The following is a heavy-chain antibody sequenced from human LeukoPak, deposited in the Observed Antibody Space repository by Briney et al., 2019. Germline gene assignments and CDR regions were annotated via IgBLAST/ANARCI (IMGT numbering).Heavy chain of an antibody. J-gene: IGHJ6*03. V-gene: IGHV4-34*01. CDR2: INHSGST. CDR1: AASFSGYY. Sequence: KPSETLSLTCAVYAASFSGYYWSWIRPPPGKGREWIGEINHSGSTNYNPSLKSRATISVDTSKNQFSLKLSAVTAADTAVYYCARGLVLLWFGEPRTDMDVWGKGTTVTVSS. CDR3: ARGLVLLWFGEPRTDMDV. D-gene: IGHD3-10*01.